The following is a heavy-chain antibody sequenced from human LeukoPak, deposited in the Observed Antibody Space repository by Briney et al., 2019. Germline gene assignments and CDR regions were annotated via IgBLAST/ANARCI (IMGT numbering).Heavy chain of an antibody. CDR3: ARGYCSSTSCYGWLDP. J-gene: IGHJ5*02. V-gene: IGHV2-26*01. CDR1: GFSLSNARMG. Sequence: SGPTLVNPTETLTLTCTVSGFSLSNARMGVSWIRQPPGKALEWLAHIFSNDEKSYSTSLKSRLTISKDTSKSQVVLTMTNMDPVDTATYYCARGYCSSTSCYGWLDPWGQGTLVTVSS. CDR2: IFSNDEK. D-gene: IGHD2-2*01.